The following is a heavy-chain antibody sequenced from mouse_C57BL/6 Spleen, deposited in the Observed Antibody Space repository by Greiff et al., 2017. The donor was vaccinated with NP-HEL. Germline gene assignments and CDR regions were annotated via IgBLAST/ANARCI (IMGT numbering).Heavy chain of an antibody. V-gene: IGHV1-53*01. D-gene: IGHD4-1*01. Sequence: VQLQQPGTELVKPGASVKLSCKASGYTFTSYWMHWVKQRPGQGLEWIGNINPSNGGTNYNEKFKSKATLTVDKSSSTAYMQLSSLTSEYSAFYYCARVWGYYYAMDYWGQGTSVTVSS. J-gene: IGHJ4*01. CDR3: ARVWGYYYAMDY. CDR2: INPSNGGT. CDR1: GYTFTSYW.